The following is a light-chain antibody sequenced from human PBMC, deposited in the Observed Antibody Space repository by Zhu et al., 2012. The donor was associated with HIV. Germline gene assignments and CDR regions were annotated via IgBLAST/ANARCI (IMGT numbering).Light chain of an antibody. Sequence: DIQMTQSPSTLSASVGDRVTITCRASQSVYKWLAWYQQKPEKAPKLLIYEASSLETGVPSRFSGSGSETEFTLTISSLQPDDFATYYCQQYNSYWGTFGQGTKVEIK. CDR3: QQYNSYWGT. CDR2: EAS. J-gene: IGKJ1*01. CDR1: QSVYKW. V-gene: IGKV1-5*03.